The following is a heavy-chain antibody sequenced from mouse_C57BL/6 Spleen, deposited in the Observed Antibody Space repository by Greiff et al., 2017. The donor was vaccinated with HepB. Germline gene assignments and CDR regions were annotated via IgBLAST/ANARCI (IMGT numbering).Heavy chain of an antibody. J-gene: IGHJ3*01. V-gene: IGHV1-15*01. D-gene: IGHD2-5*01. Sequence: QVQLQQSGAELVRPGASVTLSCKASGYTFTDYEMHWVKQTPVHGLEWIGAIDPETGGTAYNQKFKGKAILTADKSSSTAYMELRSLTSEDSAVYYCTSKRLNYSNRGFAYWGQGTLVNVSA. CDR3: TSKRLNYSNRGFAY. CDR1: GYTFTDYE. CDR2: IDPETGGT.